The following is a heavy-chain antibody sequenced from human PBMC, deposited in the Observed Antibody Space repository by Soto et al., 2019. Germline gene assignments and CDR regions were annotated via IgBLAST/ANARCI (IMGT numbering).Heavy chain of an antibody. J-gene: IGHJ4*02. CDR2: IGGGGIIT. V-gene: IGHV3-23*01. CDR1: GSTFSSYA. D-gene: IGHD1-26*01. CDR3: AKDFRRTSKPGAILDS. Sequence: GGSLRLSCAASGSTFSSYAMDWVRQAPGKGLDWVAAIGGGGIITYYADSVKGRFTISRDNSKNTVYLQMNSLRAEDTAVYYCAKDFRRTSKPGAILDSWGQGTLVTVSS.